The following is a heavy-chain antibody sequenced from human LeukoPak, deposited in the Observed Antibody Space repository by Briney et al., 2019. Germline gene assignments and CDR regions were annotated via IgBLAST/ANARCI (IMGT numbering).Heavy chain of an antibody. D-gene: IGHD5-18*01. CDR3: ARRGYSYGSLDY. J-gene: IGHJ4*02. CDR1: GGSISSSSYY. V-gene: IGHV4-39*01. CDR2: IYYSGST. Sequence: PSQTLSLTCTVSGGSISSSSYYWGWIRQPPGKGLEWIGSIYYSGSTYYNPSLKSRVTISVDTSKNQCSLKLSSVTAADTAVYYCARRGYSYGSLDYWGQGTLVTVSS.